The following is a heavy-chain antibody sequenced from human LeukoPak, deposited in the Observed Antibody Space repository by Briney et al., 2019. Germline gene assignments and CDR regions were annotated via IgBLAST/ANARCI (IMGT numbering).Heavy chain of an antibody. CDR1: GFTFSSYG. CDR3: ARDAYYYGSGSYVDE. V-gene: IGHV3-33*01. Sequence: GRSLRLSCAVSGFTFSSYGMHWVRQAPGKGLEWVAVIWCDGSNKFYADSVKGRFTISRDNSKNTLYLQMNSLRAEDTAVYYCARDAYYYGSGSYVDEWGQGTLVTVSS. J-gene: IGHJ4*02. D-gene: IGHD3-10*01. CDR2: IWCDGSNK.